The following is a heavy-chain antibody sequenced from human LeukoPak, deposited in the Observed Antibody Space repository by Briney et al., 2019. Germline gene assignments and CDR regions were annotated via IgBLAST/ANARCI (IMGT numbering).Heavy chain of an antibody. CDR1: GYTFTGYY. J-gene: IGHJ1*01. V-gene: IGHV1-2*02. CDR3: ASHSGSYYIEYFQH. CDR2: INPNSGGT. Sequence: ASVKVSCKASGYTFTGYYMHWVRQAPGQGLGWMGWINPNSGGTNYAQKFQGRVTMTRDTSISTAYMELSRLRSDDTAVYYCASHSGSYYIEYFQHWGQGTLVTVSS. D-gene: IGHD1-26*01.